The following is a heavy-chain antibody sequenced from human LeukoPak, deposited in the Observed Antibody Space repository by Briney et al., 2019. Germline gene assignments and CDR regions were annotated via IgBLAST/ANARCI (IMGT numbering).Heavy chain of an antibody. CDR3: AKSVVVITFRFDD. CDR2: ITDTGDST. V-gene: IGHV3-23*01. J-gene: IGHJ4*02. Sequence: GGSLRLSCAASGFPFSSSAMTWVRQAPGKGLEWVSTITDTGDSTHYADSVKGRFTFSRDNSKNMVYLQMNSLRADDTAIYYCAKSVVVITFRFDDWGQGALVTVSS. D-gene: IGHD2-15*01. CDR1: GFPFSSSA.